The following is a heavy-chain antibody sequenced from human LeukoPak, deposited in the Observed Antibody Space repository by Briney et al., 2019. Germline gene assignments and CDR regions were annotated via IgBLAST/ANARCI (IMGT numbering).Heavy chain of an antibody. CDR1: GFTFSSYA. CDR3: AKNSTIFGVVPYYMDV. V-gene: IGHV3-23*01. D-gene: IGHD3-3*01. J-gene: IGHJ6*03. CDR2: ISGSGGST. Sequence: GGSLRLSCAASGFTFSSYAMSWVRQAPGKGLEWVSAISGSGGSTYYPDSVKGRFTISRDNSKNTLYLQMNSLRAEDTAVYYCAKNSTIFGVVPYYMDVWGKGTTVTVSS.